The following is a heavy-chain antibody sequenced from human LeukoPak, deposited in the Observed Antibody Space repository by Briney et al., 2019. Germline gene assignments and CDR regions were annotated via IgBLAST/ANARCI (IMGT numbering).Heavy chain of an antibody. J-gene: IGHJ4*02. CDR1: ANSISSSDNY. CDR3: ARASYSYDISGWVPFDY. Sequence: SQTLSLTCTVSANSISSSDNYWGWIRQPAGKGREWIARIYIRGSTTYNPSLKSRVTISGDTSENQFSLRLSSVTAADTAVYYCARASYSYDISGWVPFDYWGQGTLVTVSS. D-gene: IGHD3-22*01. CDR2: IYIRGST. V-gene: IGHV4-61*02.